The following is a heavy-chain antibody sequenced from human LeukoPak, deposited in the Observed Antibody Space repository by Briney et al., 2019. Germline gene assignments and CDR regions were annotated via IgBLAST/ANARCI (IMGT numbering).Heavy chain of an antibody. J-gene: IGHJ5*02. CDR1: AGFVSNSNYY. V-gene: IGHV4-39*07. CDR3: ARRVSSSPTAQGGWFDP. Sequence: SETLSLTCTVSAGFVSNSNYYWGWIRQPPGKGLEWIGSIYYSGSTYYNPSLESRVTISVDTSKNQFSLKLSSVTAADTAVYYCARRVSSSPTAQGGWFDPWGQGTLVTVSS. D-gene: IGHD6-6*01. CDR2: IYYSGST.